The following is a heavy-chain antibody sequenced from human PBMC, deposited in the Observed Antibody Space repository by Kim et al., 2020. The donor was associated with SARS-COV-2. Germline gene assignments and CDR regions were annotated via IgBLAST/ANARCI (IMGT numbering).Heavy chain of an antibody. Sequence: GGSLRLSCAASGFTFSSYEMNWVRQAPGKGLEWVSYISSTGSTIYYTDSVKGRFTISRDNPKNSLYLQMDSLRAEDTAVYYCARDDGIAVAGDAFQSWGQGTLVTVSP. CDR1: GFTFSSYE. V-gene: IGHV3-48*03. CDR2: ISSTGSTI. CDR3: ARDDGIAVAGDAFQS. J-gene: IGHJ3*02. D-gene: IGHD6-19*01.